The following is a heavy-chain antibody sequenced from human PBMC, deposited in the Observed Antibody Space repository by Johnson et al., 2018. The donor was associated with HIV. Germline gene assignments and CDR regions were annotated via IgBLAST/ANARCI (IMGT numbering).Heavy chain of an antibody. CDR3: ARDAPNFFDSSGVRDDAFDI. D-gene: IGHD3-22*01. J-gene: IGHJ3*02. Sequence: VQLVESGGGLVQPGGSLRLSCVASGFTVSGNYMNWVRQAPGKGLEWVSVIYSDGSTYYADSVQGRFTVSRDNSQNLLYLQLSSLRSEDTAVYYCARDAPNFFDSSGVRDDAFDIWGPGTMVTVSS. CDR1: GFTVSGNY. V-gene: IGHV3-66*01. CDR2: IYSDGST.